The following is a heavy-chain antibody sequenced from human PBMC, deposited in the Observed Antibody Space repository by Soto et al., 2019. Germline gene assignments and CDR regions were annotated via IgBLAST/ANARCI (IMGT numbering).Heavy chain of an antibody. Sequence: GASVKVSCKASGYTFTGYYMHWVRQAPGQGLEWMGWINPNSGGTNYAQKFQGWVTMTRDTSISTAYMELSRLRSDDTAVYYCARERIDIVLVPAASAYYYYGMDVWGQGTTVTVSS. D-gene: IGHD2-2*01. CDR2: INPNSGGT. CDR3: ARERIDIVLVPAASAYYYYGMDV. CDR1: GYTFTGYY. J-gene: IGHJ6*02. V-gene: IGHV1-2*04.